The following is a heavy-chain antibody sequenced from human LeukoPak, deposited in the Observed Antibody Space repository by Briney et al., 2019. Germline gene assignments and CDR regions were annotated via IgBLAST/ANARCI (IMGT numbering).Heavy chain of an antibody. CDR1: GFTFSNYG. CDR3: AKGVVAATNAAYYGMDV. V-gene: IGHV3-30*18. J-gene: IGHJ6*02. Sequence: PGGSLRLSCAASGFTFSNYGMHWVRQAPGKGLEWVAVISYDESDEYYADSVKGRFTISRDNSKNTLYLQMNSLRPEDTAVYYCAKGVVAATNAAYYGMDVWCQGTTVTVSS. D-gene: IGHD2-15*01. CDR2: ISYDESDE.